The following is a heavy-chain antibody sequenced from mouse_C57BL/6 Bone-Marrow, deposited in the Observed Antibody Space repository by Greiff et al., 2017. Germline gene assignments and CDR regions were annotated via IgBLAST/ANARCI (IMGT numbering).Heavy chain of an antibody. J-gene: IGHJ3*01. Sequence: VQLQQPGAELVRPGSSVKLSCKASGYTFTSYWMHWVKRRPIQGLEWIGNIDPSDSETHYNQKFKDKATLTVDKSSSTAYMQLSSLTSEDSAVYYCARDYYYGSSLAYWGQGTLVTVSA. CDR3: ARDYYYGSSLAY. V-gene: IGHV1-52*01. CDR1: GYTFTSYW. CDR2: IDPSDSET. D-gene: IGHD1-1*01.